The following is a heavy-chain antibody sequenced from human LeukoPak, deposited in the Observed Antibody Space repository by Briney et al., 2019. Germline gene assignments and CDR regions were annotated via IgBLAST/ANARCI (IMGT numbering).Heavy chain of an antibody. CDR1: GYTLTELS. V-gene: IGHV1-24*01. CDR2: FDPEDGET. D-gene: IGHD6-13*01. CDR3: ATVYGGAAAGTSNWFDP. Sequence: ASVKVSCKVSGYTLTELSMHWVRQAPGKGLEWMGGFDPEDGETIYAQKFQGRVTMTEDTSTDTAYMELSSLRSEDTAVYYCATVYGGAAAGTSNWFDPWGQGTLVTVSS. J-gene: IGHJ5*02.